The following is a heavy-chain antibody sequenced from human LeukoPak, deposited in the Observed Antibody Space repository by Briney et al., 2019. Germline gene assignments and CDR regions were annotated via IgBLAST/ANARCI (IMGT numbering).Heavy chain of an antibody. Sequence: PSYTLSLTGACNGVSFSGYYWSSIRQPPGKGLEWIGEINHSGGTNSNQSLTSRVTISVDTYKTQFSLKLSSVTAADTAVYYCERVYYGSGSFDYWGQGTLVTVSS. CDR1: GVSFSGYY. CDR2: INHSGGT. D-gene: IGHD3-10*01. V-gene: IGHV4-34*01. CDR3: ERVYYGSGSFDY. J-gene: IGHJ4*02.